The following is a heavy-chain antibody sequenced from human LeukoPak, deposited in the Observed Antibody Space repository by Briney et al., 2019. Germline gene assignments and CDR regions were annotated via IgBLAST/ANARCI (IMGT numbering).Heavy chain of an antibody. CDR3: ARRITSASRRSPNWFDP. V-gene: IGHV5-51*01. Sequence: GESLKISCKGSGYSFTSYWIGWVRQMPGKGLEWMGIIYPGDSDTRYSPSFQGQVTISADKSISTAYLQWSSLKASDTAMYYCARRITSASRRSPNWFDPWGQGTLVTVSS. J-gene: IGHJ5*02. D-gene: IGHD3-16*01. CDR2: IYPGDSDT. CDR1: GYSFTSYW.